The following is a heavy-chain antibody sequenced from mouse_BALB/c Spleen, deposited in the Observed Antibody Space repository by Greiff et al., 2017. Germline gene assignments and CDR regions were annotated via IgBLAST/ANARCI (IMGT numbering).Heavy chain of an antibody. CDR2: INPSNGRT. CDR1: GYTFTSYW. D-gene: IGHD2-1*01. J-gene: IGHJ4*01. V-gene: IGHV1S81*02. CDR3: ARAGNYLPSYAMDY. Sequence: QVQLKQPGAELVKPGASVKLSCKASGYTFTSYWMHWVKQRPGQGLEWIGEINPSNGRTNYNEKFKSKATLTVDKSSSTAYMQLSSLTSEDSAVYYCARAGNYLPSYAMDYWGQGTSVTVSS.